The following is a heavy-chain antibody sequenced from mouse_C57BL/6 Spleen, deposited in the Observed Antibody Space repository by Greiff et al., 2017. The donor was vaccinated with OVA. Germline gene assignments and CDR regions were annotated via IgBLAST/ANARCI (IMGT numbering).Heavy chain of an antibody. CDR2: IDPEDGET. Sequence: EVNVVESGAELVKPGASVKLSCTASGFNIKDYYMHWVKQRTEQGLEWIGRIDPEDGETKYAPKFQGKATITADTSSNTAYLQLSSLTSEDTAVYYCARFITTGENYFDYWGQGTTLTVSS. CDR1: GFNIKDYY. D-gene: IGHD1-1*01. V-gene: IGHV14-2*01. CDR3: ARFITTGENYFDY. J-gene: IGHJ2*01.